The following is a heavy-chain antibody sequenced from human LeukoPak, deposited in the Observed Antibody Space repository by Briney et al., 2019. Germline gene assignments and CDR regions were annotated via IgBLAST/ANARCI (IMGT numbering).Heavy chain of an antibody. D-gene: IGHD3-16*02. CDR2: ISDSGGYT. J-gene: IGHJ4*02. Sequence: PGGSLRLSCAASGFIFSSYSMNWVRQAPGKGLEWVSSISDSGGYTFYADSVKGRFTISRDNSKNTVYLQMNSLRAEDTAVYYCAKGGSYRSQPYFDYWGQGTPVTVSS. V-gene: IGHV3-23*01. CDR1: GFIFSSYS. CDR3: AKGGSYRSQPYFDY.